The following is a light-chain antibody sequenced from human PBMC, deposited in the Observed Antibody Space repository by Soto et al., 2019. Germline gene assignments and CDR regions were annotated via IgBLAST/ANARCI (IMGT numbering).Light chain of an antibody. J-gene: IGLJ2*01. CDR3: QTWGSGIQVV. Sequence: QPVLTQSPSASASLGASVKLTCTLSSGHSTYDIAWHQQQPEKGPRFLMKLNSDGRHTKGDGIPDRFSGSSSGAERYLSISSLQSEDEADYYCQTWGSGIQVVFGGGTKLTVL. V-gene: IGLV4-69*01. CDR2: LNSDGRH. CDR1: SGHSTYD.